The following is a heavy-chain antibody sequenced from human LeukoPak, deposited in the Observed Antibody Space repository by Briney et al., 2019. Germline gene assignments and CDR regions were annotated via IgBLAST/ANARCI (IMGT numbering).Heavy chain of an antibody. V-gene: IGHV1-2*02. Sequence: ASVKVSCKASGHTFTASYVHWVRQAPGQGLEWMGTINPNSGDTNYAQKFQGRVTMTRDTSINTTYMELSRLRSDDTAEYYCARSAEHCTNGVCYTDYYMDVWGKGTTVTVS. CDR1: GHTFTASY. J-gene: IGHJ6*03. CDR3: ARSAEHCTNGVCYTDYYMDV. D-gene: IGHD2-8*01. CDR2: INPNSGDT.